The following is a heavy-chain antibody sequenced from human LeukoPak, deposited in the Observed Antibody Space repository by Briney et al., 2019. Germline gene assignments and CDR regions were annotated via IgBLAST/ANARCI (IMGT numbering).Heavy chain of an antibody. D-gene: IGHD6-19*01. Sequence: SETLSLTCTVSGGSMSSSSYYWGWIRQSPGKGLEXIGSIYYSGANHYNPSLKSRVTMSVDTSKNQFSVKLTSVTATDTAVYYCVRVRGYWLVRGYLDYWGQGTQVTVSS. CDR1: GGSMSSSSYY. CDR2: IYYSGAN. CDR3: VRVRGYWLVRGYLDY. V-gene: IGHV4-39*02. J-gene: IGHJ4*02.